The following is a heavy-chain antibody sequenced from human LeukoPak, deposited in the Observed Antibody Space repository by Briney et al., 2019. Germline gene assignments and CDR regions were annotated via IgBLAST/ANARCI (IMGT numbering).Heavy chain of an antibody. CDR1: GFTFSSYS. V-gene: IGHV3-21*01. CDR3: ARALPGYSSGWPPFDY. J-gene: IGHJ4*02. D-gene: IGHD6-19*01. CDR2: ISSSSSYI. Sequence: GGSLRLSCAASGFTFSSYSMNWVRQAPGKGLEWVSSISSSSSYIYYADSVKGRFTISRDNAKNSLYLQMNSLRAEDTAVYYCARALPGYSSGWPPFDYWGQGTLVTVSS.